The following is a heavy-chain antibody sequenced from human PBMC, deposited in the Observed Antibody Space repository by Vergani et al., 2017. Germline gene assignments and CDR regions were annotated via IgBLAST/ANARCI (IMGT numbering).Heavy chain of an antibody. D-gene: IGHD1-1*01. CDR1: GFPFSTYG. V-gene: IGHV3-30*02. Sequence: QVQLVESGGGVVQPGESLRLSCAASGFPFSTYGMHWVRQAPGKGLEWVAFIQKDGIDKFYADSVRGRFTISRDNSKNTVHLQMNSLTAEDTAVYYCAKMCNWDDSYFYCMDVWGKGTTVTVSS. J-gene: IGHJ6*03. CDR3: AKMCNWDDSYFYCMDV. CDR2: IQKDGIDK.